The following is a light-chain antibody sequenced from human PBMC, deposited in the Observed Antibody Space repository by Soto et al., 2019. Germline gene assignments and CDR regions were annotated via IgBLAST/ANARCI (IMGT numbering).Light chain of an antibody. CDR2: GAS. CDR1: QSVSSN. V-gene: IGKV3-15*01. CDR3: QQYSAWPLS. Sequence: EIVMTQSPATLSVSPGERATLSCRASQSVSSNLAWYQQKPGKAPRLLIYGASTRATGVPARFSGSGSGTEFTLTISSLQSEDFAVYYCQQYSAWPLSFGGGTKVEIK. J-gene: IGKJ4*01.